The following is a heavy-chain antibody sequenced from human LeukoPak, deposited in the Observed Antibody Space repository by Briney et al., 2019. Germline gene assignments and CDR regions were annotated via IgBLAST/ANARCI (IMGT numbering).Heavy chain of an antibody. V-gene: IGHV3-64D*06. CDR1: GFTFSSYA. D-gene: IGHD3-16*02. CDR3: VQVMGRPGDYLSGSYPHPFDY. Sequence: GGSLRLSCSASGFTFSSYAMHWVRQAAGEGVESVSAIRSNGGSTYYADWVKGRFTISRDNSKNTLSLQMSSLTAEDTPVYYCVQVMGRPGDYLSGSYPHPFDYWGQGTLLTVSS. J-gene: IGHJ4*02. CDR2: IRSNGGST.